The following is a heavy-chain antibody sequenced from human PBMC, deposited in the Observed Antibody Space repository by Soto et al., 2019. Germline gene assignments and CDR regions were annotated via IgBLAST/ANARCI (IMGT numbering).Heavy chain of an antibody. D-gene: IGHD6-19*01. Sequence: EVQVLESGGGLVQPGGSLRLSCTASGFTFSDTAMAWVRQAPGKGLEWVSTFGRGGDTYYTDSLKGGFPISRDNSKNTLYLQMNSLRSEYTAKYYCLKGGWESRSDSWGQGTLVTVSS. CDR2: FGRGGDT. V-gene: IGHV3-23*01. CDR1: GFTFSDTA. CDR3: LKGGWESRSDS. J-gene: IGHJ4*02.